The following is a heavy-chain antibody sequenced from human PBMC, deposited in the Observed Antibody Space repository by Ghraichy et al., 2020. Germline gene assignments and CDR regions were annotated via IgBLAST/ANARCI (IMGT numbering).Heavy chain of an antibody. V-gene: IGHV3-23*01. CDR2: ISGSGGST. D-gene: IGHD3-3*01. CDR1: GFTFSSYA. Sequence: GGSLRLSCAASGFTFSSYAMSWVRQAPGTGLEWVSAISGSGGSTYYADSVKGRFTISRDNSKNTLYLQMNSLRAEDTAVYYCAKDDDFWSGYFDYWGQGTLVTVSS. CDR3: AKDDDFWSGYFDY. J-gene: IGHJ4*02.